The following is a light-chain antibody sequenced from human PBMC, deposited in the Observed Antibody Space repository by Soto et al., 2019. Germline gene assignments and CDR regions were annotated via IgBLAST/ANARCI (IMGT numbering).Light chain of an antibody. Sequence: EIVMTQSPATLSVAPGERAILSCRASQRVDNNLAWYQQKAGQAPRLLIYAASARATGIPARFSGSGSGREFTLTISSLQSEDFAVYYCQQYHNWPQWTFRQGTKVDIK. CDR2: AAS. CDR1: QRVDNN. J-gene: IGKJ1*01. CDR3: QQYHNWPQWT. V-gene: IGKV3D-15*01.